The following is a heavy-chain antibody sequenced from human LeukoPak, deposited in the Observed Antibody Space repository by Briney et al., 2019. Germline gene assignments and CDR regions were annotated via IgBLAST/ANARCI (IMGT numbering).Heavy chain of an antibody. CDR2: IYYSGST. V-gene: IGHV4-59*12. D-gene: IGHD6-13*01. CDR1: GGSISSYY. J-gene: IGHJ1*01. Sequence: PSETLSLTCTVSGGSISSYYWSWIRQPPGKGLEWIGYIYYSGSTNYNPSLKSRVTISVDTSKNQFSLKLSSVTAADTAVYYCARVALDRKTGRAAAGGYFQHWGQGTLVTVSS. CDR3: ARVALDRKTGRAAAGGYFQH.